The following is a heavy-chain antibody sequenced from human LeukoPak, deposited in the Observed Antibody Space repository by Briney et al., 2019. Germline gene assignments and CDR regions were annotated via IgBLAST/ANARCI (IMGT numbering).Heavy chain of an antibody. Sequence: SLVKVSCKASGGTFSSYAISWVRQAPGQGLEWMGRNIPLFGTTNYAQKFQGRVTITTDESTSTAYMELSSLRSEDTAVYYCAYGLALTGWFDPWGQGTLVTVSS. CDR3: AYGLALTGWFDP. CDR2: NIPLFGTT. D-gene: IGHD3/OR15-3a*01. V-gene: IGHV1-69*05. J-gene: IGHJ5*02. CDR1: GGTFSSYA.